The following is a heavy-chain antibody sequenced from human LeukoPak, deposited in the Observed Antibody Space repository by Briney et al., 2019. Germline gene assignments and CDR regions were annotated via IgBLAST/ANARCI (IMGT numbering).Heavy chain of an antibody. CDR2: INSRSNYI. J-gene: IGHJ3*02. CDR3: AREGGTVGATSAFDI. D-gene: IGHD1-26*01. V-gene: IGHV3-21*01. Sequence: GGSLRLSCAASGFTFSSYSMNWVRQAPGKGLEWVSSINSRSNYIYYADSLKGRFTISRDNAKNSLYLQMNSLRAEDTAMYYCAREGGTVGATSAFDIWGQGTMVTVSS. CDR1: GFTFSSYS.